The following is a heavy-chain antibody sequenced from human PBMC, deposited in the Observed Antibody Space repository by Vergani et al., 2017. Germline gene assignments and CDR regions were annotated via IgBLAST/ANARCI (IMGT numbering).Heavy chain of an antibody. CDR2: INPSGGST. V-gene: IGHV1-46*03. D-gene: IGHD3-22*01. CDR3: ARDLAVAYYYDSSGYYYEDY. J-gene: IGHJ4*02. CDR1: GYTFTSYY. Sequence: QVQLVQSGAEVKKPGASVKVSCKASGYTFTSYYMHWVRQAPGQGLEWMGIINPSGGSTSYAQQSQGIVTMTRDTSTITVYMELSSLGSEDTAVYYCARDLAVAYYYDSSGYYYEDYWGQGTLVTVSS.